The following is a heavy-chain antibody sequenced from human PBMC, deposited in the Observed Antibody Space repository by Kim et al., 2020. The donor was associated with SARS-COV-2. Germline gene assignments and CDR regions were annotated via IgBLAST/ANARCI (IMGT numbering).Heavy chain of an antibody. D-gene: IGHD2-15*01. CDR3: VTTGYRSPEFSPYYYYYYMDV. J-gene: IGHJ6*03. CDR2: INSDGSST. CDR1: GFTFSSYC. V-gene: IGHV3-74*03. Sequence: GGSLRLSCAASGFTFSSYCMHWVRQAPGKGLVWVSRINSDGSSTEYADSVKGRFTISRDNAKNTLNLQMNSLRDEDTAVYYCVTTGYRSPEFSPYYYYYYMDVWGKGTTVTVSS.